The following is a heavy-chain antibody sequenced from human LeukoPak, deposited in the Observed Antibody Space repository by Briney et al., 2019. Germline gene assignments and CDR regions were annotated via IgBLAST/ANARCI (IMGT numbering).Heavy chain of an antibody. CDR2: IYYCGST. J-gene: IGHJ6*03. V-gene: IGHV4-59*01. Sequence: SETLSLTCSVSGGSISSYYWSWIRPPPGKGLEWIGYIYYCGSTNYHPPLKSRVPISVDTSKNQFSLKLSSVTAADTAVYYCATNGYYCMDVWGKGTTVTVSS. CDR1: GGSISSYY. CDR3: ATNGYYCMDV. D-gene: IGHD2-8*01.